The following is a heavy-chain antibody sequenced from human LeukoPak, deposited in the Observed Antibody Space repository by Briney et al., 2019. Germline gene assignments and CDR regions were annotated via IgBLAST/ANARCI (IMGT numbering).Heavy chain of an antibody. V-gene: IGHV3-9*01. Sequence: GRSLRLSCAASGFTFDDYAMHSVRQAPGKGLEWVSGISLNSGSIGYADSVKGRFTISRDNAKNSLYLQMNSLRAEDTALYYCAKDTMPVAGTGPFFDYWGQGTLVTVSS. CDR3: AKDTMPVAGTGPFFDY. CDR1: GFTFDDYA. J-gene: IGHJ4*02. CDR2: ISLNSGSI. D-gene: IGHD6-13*01.